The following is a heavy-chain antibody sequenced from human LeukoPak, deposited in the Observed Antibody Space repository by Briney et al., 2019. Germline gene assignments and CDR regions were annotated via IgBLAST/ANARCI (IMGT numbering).Heavy chain of an antibody. CDR2: IWYDGSNK. CDR1: GFTFSSYG. CDR3: ASDVGGNSGSAFDI. Sequence: GGSVRLSCAASGFTFSSYGMHWVRQAPGKGLEWVAVIWYDGSNKYYADSVKGRFTISRDNSKNTQYLQMNSLRAEDTAVYYCASDVGGNSGSAFDIWGQGTMVT. V-gene: IGHV3-33*01. J-gene: IGHJ3*02. D-gene: IGHD4-23*01.